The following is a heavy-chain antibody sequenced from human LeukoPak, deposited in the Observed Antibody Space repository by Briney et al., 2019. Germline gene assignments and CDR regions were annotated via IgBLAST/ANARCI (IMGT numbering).Heavy chain of an antibody. D-gene: IGHD5-24*01. CDR3: ARSVEVATIRPLGY. Sequence: KPSETLSLTCAVYGGSFSGYYWSWIRQPPGKGLEWIGEINHSGSTNYSPSLKSRVTISVDTSKNQFSLKLSSVTAADTAVYYCARSVEVATIRPLGYWGQGALVTVSS. CDR2: INHSGST. CDR1: GGSFSGYY. V-gene: IGHV4-34*01. J-gene: IGHJ4*02.